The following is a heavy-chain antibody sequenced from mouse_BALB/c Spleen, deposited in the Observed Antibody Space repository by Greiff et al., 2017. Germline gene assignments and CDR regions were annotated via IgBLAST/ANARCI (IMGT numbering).Heavy chain of an antibody. Sequence: QVQLQQSGAELAKPGASVKMSCKASGYTFTSYWMHWAKQRPGQGLEWIGYINPSTGYTEYNQKFKDKATLTADKSSSTAYMQLSSLTSEDSAVYYCARRGYYRSLWFAYWGQGTLVTVSA. CDR1: GYTFTSYW. CDR3: ARRGYYRSLWFAY. J-gene: IGHJ3*01. V-gene: IGHV1-7*01. D-gene: IGHD2-14*01. CDR2: INPSTGYT.